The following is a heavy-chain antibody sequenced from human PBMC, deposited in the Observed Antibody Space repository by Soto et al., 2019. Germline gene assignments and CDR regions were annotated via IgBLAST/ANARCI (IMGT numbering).Heavy chain of an antibody. CDR2: IFHSGDT. Sequence: SATLSLTYAVSGDSISSIKWWSWVRQPPGKGLEWIGEIFHSGDTNYNPSLKSRVTMSVDKSKNQFSLNVSSVTAADTAVYYCESSESGWPTFEAAWGQGALVTVSA. CDR3: ESSESGWPTFEAA. J-gene: IGHJ5*02. V-gene: IGHV4-4*02. CDR1: GDSISSIKW. D-gene: IGHD6-19*01.